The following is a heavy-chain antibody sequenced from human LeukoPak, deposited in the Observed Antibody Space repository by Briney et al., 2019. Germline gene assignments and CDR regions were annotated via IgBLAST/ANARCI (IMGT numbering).Heavy chain of an antibody. Sequence: GGSLRLSCAASGFTFSSYAMSWVRQAPGKGLEWVSAISGSGGSTYYADSVRGRFTIPRDNSKNTLYLQMNSLRAEDTAVYYCAKGGYGDYGEGFDPWGQGTLVTVSS. V-gene: IGHV3-23*01. J-gene: IGHJ5*02. D-gene: IGHD4-17*01. CDR1: GFTFSSYA. CDR2: ISGSGGST. CDR3: AKGGYGDYGEGFDP.